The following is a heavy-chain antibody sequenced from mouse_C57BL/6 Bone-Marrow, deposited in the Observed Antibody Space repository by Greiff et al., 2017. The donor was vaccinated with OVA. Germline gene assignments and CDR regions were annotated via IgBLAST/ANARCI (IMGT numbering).Heavy chain of an antibody. V-gene: IGHV1-50*01. CDR1: GYTFTSYW. CDR2: IDPSDSYT. J-gene: IGHJ4*01. Sequence: QVQLQQPGAELVKPGASVKLSCKASGYTFTSYWMQWVKQRPGQGLEWIGEIDPSDSYTNYNQKFKGKATLTVDTSSSTAYMQLSSLTSEDSAVYYCASEGGVAPYAMDYWGQGTSVTVSS. CDR3: ASEGGVAPYAMDY. D-gene: IGHD1-1*01.